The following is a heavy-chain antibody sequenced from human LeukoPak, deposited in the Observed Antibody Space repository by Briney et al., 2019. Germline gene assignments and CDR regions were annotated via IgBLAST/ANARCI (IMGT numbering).Heavy chain of an antibody. CDR2: IKSVGSKT. V-gene: IGHV3-74*01. CDR3: AREGRLLTGLDAFDI. J-gene: IGHJ3*02. CDR1: GFSFSSYW. D-gene: IGHD3-9*01. Sequence: GGSLRLSCAASGFSFSSYWMHWVRHAPGEGLVWVSRIKSVGSKTSYADSVKGRFTSARDNAKNTLYLQMNSLRAEDTAVYYCAREGRLLTGLDAFDIWGQGTMVTVSS.